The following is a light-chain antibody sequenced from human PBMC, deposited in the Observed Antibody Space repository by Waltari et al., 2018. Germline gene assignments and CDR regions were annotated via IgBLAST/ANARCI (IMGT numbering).Light chain of an antibody. CDR3: YSAADNSLV. Sequence: SYELTQPSSVSVSPGQTARTTCSGDVLAKKYARWFQQKPGQAPLVVIYKDSERPSGIPERFSGSSSGTTVTLTVSGAQVDDEADYYCYSAADNSLVFGGGTKLTVL. CDR2: KDS. V-gene: IGLV3-27*01. CDR1: VLAKKY. J-gene: IGLJ2*01.